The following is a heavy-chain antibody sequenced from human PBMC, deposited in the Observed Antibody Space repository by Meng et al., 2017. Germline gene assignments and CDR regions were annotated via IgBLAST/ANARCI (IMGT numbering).Heavy chain of an antibody. Sequence: ASVKVSCKASGYTFTSYAMHWVRQAPGQRLEWMGWSNAGNGNTKYSQEFQGRVTITRDTSASTAYMELSSLRSEDTAVYYCARDYDNPRDYYYYYGMDVWGQGTTVTVSS. V-gene: IGHV1-3*02. J-gene: IGHJ6*02. CDR1: GYTFTSYA. CDR3: ARDYDNPRDYYYYYGMDV. CDR2: SNAGNGNT. D-gene: IGHD3-16*01.